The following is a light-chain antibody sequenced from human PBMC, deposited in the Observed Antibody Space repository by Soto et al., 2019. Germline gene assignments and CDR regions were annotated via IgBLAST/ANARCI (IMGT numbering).Light chain of an antibody. Sequence: EIVLAQSPGTLSLSPGERATLSCRASQSVTNSFLAWYQQKPGQAPRLLIYGASRRATGIPDRFSGSGSGTDFTLTISRLEPEDFAVYYCQQYGSSGTFGQGTKVDNK. CDR3: QQYGSSGT. CDR1: QSVTNSF. V-gene: IGKV3-20*01. J-gene: IGKJ1*01. CDR2: GAS.